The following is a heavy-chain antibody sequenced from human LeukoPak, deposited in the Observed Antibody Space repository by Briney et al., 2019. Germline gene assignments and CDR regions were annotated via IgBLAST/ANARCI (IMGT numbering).Heavy chain of an antibody. CDR2: IGGSDDRT. J-gene: IGHJ5*02. V-gene: IGHV3-23*01. CDR1: GFTFSQNA. D-gene: IGHD3-3*01. Sequence: GGSLRLSCAASGFTFSQNAMSWVRQAPGKGLEWVSAIGGSDDRTDYADSVKGRFTISRDNAKNSLYLQMNSLRAEDTAVYYCARDRGSITIFGVVNNWFDPWGQGTLVTVSS. CDR3: ARDRGSITIFGVVNNWFDP.